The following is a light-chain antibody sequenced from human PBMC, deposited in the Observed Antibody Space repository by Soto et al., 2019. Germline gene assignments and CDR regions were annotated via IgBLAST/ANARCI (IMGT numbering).Light chain of an antibody. CDR1: QSISTF. J-gene: IGKJ5*01. CDR2: AAS. CDR3: QQSYRTPIT. Sequence: DIQMTQSPSSLSASVGDRVTITRRASQSISTFNWYQQKPGKAPNLLIYAASGLQSGVPSRFSGSGSGTDFTLTISSLQPEDFATYYCQQSYRTPITFGQGTRLEIK. V-gene: IGKV1-39*01.